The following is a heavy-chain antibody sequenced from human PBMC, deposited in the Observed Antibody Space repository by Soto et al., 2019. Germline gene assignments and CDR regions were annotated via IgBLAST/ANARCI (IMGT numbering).Heavy chain of an antibody. V-gene: IGHV4-34*01. CDR2: INHSGST. D-gene: IGHD3-3*01. J-gene: IGHJ6*02. CDR1: GGSSSGYY. Sequence: QVQLQQWGAGLLKPSETLSLTCAVYGGSSSGYYWSWIRQPPGKGLEWIGEINHSGSTNYNPSLKSRVTISVDTSKNQFSLKLSSVTAADTAVYYCARGHRYYDFWSGYHRYYYGMDVWGQGTTVTVSS. CDR3: ARGHRYYDFWSGYHRYYYGMDV.